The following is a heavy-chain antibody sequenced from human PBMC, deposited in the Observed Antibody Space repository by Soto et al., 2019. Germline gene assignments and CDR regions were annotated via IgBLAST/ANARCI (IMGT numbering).Heavy chain of an antibody. CDR3: SGSYFFSALDI. Sequence: GGSLRLSCAASGFTFSSYGMHWVRQAPGKGLEWVAVISYDGSNKYYADSVKGRFTISRDNSKNTLYLQMNSLRAEDTAVYYCSGSYFFSALDIWGQGTMVT. V-gene: IGHV3-30*03. D-gene: IGHD1-26*01. CDR1: GFTFSSYG. J-gene: IGHJ3*02. CDR2: ISYDGSNK.